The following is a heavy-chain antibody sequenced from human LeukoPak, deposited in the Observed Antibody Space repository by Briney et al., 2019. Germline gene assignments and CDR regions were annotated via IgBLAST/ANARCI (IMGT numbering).Heavy chain of an antibody. Sequence: KAGGSLRLSCAASGFTFSSYSMNWVRQAPGKGLEWVSSISSSSSYIYYADSVKGRFTISRDNAKNSLYLQMNSLRAEDTAVYYCARVGGHGFDYWGQGTLVTVSS. J-gene: IGHJ4*02. CDR1: GFTFSSYS. D-gene: IGHD3-16*01. CDR3: ARVGGHGFDY. V-gene: IGHV3-21*01. CDR2: ISSSSSYI.